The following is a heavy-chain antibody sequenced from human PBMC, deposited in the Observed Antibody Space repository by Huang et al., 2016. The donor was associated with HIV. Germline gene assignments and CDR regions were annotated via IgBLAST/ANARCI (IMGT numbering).Heavy chain of an antibody. V-gene: IGHV1-18*01. D-gene: IGHD3-22*01. CDR2: ISPFNGDT. J-gene: IGHJ3*01. CDR1: GYSFTDYG. Sequence: QAQLMQSGPEVKKPGASVKVSCKTSGYSFTDYGIPWVRQAPGQGPEWGGWISPFNGDTEREQGLQGRGTLTTDTSTSMAYMELRSLRFDDTAVYFCARDPKYHRIGYYRQRRGIDVWGQGTMVSVSS. CDR3: ARDPKYHRIGYYRQRRGIDV.